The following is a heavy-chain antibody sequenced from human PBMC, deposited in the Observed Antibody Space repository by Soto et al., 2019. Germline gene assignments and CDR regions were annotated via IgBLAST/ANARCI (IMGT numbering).Heavy chain of an antibody. Sequence: SETLSLTCTVSGGSISSGGYYWSWIRQHPGKGLEWIGYIYYSGSTYYNPSLKSRVTISVGTSKNQFSLKLSSVTAADTAVYYCARIRRDGYNLFDYWGQGTLVTVSS. CDR1: GGSISSGGYY. CDR2: IYYSGST. CDR3: ARIRRDGYNLFDY. D-gene: IGHD5-12*01. J-gene: IGHJ4*02. V-gene: IGHV4-31*03.